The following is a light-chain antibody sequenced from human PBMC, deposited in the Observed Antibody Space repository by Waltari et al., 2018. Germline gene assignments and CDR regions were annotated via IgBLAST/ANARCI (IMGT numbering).Light chain of an antibody. CDR3: ETGGHGTWV. CDR2: VNSECSH. V-gene: IGLV4-69*01. CDR1: SGHSSNI. Sequence: QLVLTQSPSASALLGPSVKLTSTLSSGHSSNIIAWLQQQPGKGPRYLMQVNSECSHRKGDEIPDRFSGASSGAERYLTISSLQSEDEADYYCETGGHGTWVFGGGTKLTVL. J-gene: IGLJ3*02.